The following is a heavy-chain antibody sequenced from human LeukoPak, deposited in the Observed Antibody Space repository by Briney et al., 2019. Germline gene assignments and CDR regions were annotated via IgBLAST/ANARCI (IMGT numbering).Heavy chain of an antibody. D-gene: IGHD3-22*01. CDR3: ARDRYRVITDYYYYYMDV. Sequence: SETLSLTCTVSGGSISTYYWNWIRQPPGKGLEWIGYIYYSGSTNYNPSLKSRVTMSVDTSKNQFSLKLSSVTAADTAVYYCARDRYRVITDYYYYYMDVWGKGTTVTISS. J-gene: IGHJ6*03. CDR2: IYYSGST. V-gene: IGHV4-59*12. CDR1: GGSISTYY.